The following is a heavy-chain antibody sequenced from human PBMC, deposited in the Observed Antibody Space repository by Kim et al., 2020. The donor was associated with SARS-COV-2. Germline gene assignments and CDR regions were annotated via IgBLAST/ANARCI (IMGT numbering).Heavy chain of an antibody. CDR1: GFTFSSYA. Sequence: GGSLRLSCAASGFTFSSYAMHWVRQAPGKGLEWVAVISYDGSNKYYADSVKGRFTISRDNSKNTLYLQMNSLRAEDTAVYYCARGGDIVVVVAATPDYWGRGSLVTVSS. J-gene: IGHJ4*02. CDR2: ISYDGSNK. CDR3: ARGGDIVVVVAATPDY. D-gene: IGHD2-15*01. V-gene: IGHV3-30*04.